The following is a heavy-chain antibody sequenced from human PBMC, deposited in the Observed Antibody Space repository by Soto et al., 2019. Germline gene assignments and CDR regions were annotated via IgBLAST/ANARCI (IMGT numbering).Heavy chain of an antibody. Sequence: PGESLKISCKGSGYSFTSYWIGWVRQMPGKGLEWMGIIYPGDSDTRYSPSFQGQVTISADKSISTAYLQWSSLKASDTAMYYCARHGWFGSSYYYYYYMDVWGKGTTVTVSS. V-gene: IGHV5-51*01. J-gene: IGHJ6*03. CDR2: IYPGDSDT. CDR3: ARHGWFGSSYYYYYYMDV. CDR1: GYSFTSYW. D-gene: IGHD3-10*01.